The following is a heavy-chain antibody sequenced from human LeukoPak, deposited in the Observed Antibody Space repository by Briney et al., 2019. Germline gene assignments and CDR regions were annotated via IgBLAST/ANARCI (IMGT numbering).Heavy chain of an antibody. D-gene: IGHD5-24*01. CDR2: IKQDGREK. J-gene: IGHJ6*02. V-gene: IGHV3-7*05. CDR3: GMAMDV. Sequence: GGSLRLSCAASGFTFRSFWMSWVRQAPGKGLEWVANIKQDGREKYYVDSVKGRFTISRDNAKNSLYLQMSSLRAEDTAVYYCGMAMDVWGRGTTVTVSS. CDR1: GFTFRSFW.